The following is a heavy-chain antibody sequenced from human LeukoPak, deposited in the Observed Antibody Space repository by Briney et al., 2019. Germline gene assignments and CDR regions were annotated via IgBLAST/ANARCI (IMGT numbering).Heavy chain of an antibody. J-gene: IGHJ4*02. D-gene: IGHD1-26*01. V-gene: IGHV3-33*01. Sequence: GGSLRLSCAASGFTFTTYGMHWVRQAPGKGLEWVAVIYYDGSKKFYGDSVTGRFTISRDNSKNTVYLQMNSLRAEDTAVYYCASALSGSYDYWGQGTLVTVSS. CDR2: IYYDGSKK. CDR1: GFTFTTYG. CDR3: ASALSGSYDY.